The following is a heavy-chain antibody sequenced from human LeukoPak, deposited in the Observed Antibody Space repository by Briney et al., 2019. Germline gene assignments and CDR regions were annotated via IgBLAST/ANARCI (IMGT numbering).Heavy chain of an antibody. CDR2: ISSSSSYI. Sequence: GSLRLSCAACGFTFSSYSMNWVRQAPGKGLEGVSSISSSSSYIYYADSVKGRFTISRDNAKNSLYLQMNSLRAEDTAVYYCARAAYCGGDCYSGVFDYWGQGTLVTVSS. V-gene: IGHV3-21*01. D-gene: IGHD2-21*01. CDR3: ARAAYCGGDCYSGVFDY. J-gene: IGHJ4*02. CDR1: GFTFSSYS.